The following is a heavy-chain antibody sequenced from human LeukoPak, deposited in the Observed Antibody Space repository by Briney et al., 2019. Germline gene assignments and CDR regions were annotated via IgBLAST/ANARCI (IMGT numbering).Heavy chain of an antibody. Sequence: GASVKVSCKASGYTFTSYYMHWVRQAPGQGLEWMGIINPSGGGTSYAQKFQGRVTMTRDMSTSTVYMELSSLRSEDTAVYYCARIRDGYNDAYDIWGQGTMVTVSS. V-gene: IGHV1-46*01. CDR2: INPSGGGT. D-gene: IGHD5-24*01. CDR1: GYTFTSYY. CDR3: ARIRDGYNDAYDI. J-gene: IGHJ3*02.